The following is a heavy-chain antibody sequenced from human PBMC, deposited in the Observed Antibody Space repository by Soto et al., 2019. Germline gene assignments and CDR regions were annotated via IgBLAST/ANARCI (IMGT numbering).Heavy chain of an antibody. Sequence: QVHLVQSGGGVVQPGRSLRLSCAASGFSFNNFGMHWVRQAPGKGLEWVAVISYDGSNKYYADSVRGRFIISRDDSKDTLYLQMNSLRAEDTAVYYCAKDGTYCGGDCYPIFNFDSWGQGTLVTVSS. D-gene: IGHD2-21*02. CDR2: ISYDGSNK. J-gene: IGHJ4*02. CDR1: GFSFNNFG. CDR3: AKDGTYCGGDCYPIFNFDS. V-gene: IGHV3-30*18.